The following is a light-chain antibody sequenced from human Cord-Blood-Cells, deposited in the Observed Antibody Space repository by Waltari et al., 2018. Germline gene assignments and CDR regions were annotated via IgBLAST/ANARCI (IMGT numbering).Light chain of an antibody. J-gene: IGLJ3*02. CDR1: SRAVGGYNY. CDR3: CSYAGSYAWV. Sequence: QSALTQPRSVSGSPGQSVTISCTGPSRAVGGYNYVSWYQQHPGKAPKLMIYDVSKRPSGVPDRFSGSKSGNTASLTISGLQAEDEADYYCCSYAGSYAWVFGGGTKLTVL. CDR2: DVS. V-gene: IGLV2-11*01.